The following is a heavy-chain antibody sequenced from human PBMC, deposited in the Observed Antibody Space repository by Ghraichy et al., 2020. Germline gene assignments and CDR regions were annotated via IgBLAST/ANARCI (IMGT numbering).Heavy chain of an antibody. J-gene: IGHJ3*02. V-gene: IGHV1-58*02. CDR2: IVVGSGNT. CDR3: ASTMIVVADDAFDI. D-gene: IGHD3-22*01. Sequence: SVKVSCKASGFTFTSSAMQWVRQARGQRLEWIGWIVVGSGNTNYAQKFQERVTITRDMSTSTAYMELSSLRSEDTAVYYCASTMIVVADDAFDIWGQGTMVTVSS. CDR1: GFTFTSSA.